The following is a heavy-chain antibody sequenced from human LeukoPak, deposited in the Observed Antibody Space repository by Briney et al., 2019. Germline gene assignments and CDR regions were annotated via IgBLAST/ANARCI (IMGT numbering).Heavy chain of an antibody. Sequence: PSETLSLTCTVYGGSISSYYWSWIRQPPGKGLEWIGYIYYSGSTNYNPSLKSRVTISVDTSKNQFSLKLSSVTAADTAVYYCARGPKWLPFDYWGQGTLVTVSS. D-gene: IGHD5-12*01. J-gene: IGHJ4*02. CDR1: GGSISSYY. CDR3: ARGPKWLPFDY. CDR2: IYYSGST. V-gene: IGHV4-59*01.